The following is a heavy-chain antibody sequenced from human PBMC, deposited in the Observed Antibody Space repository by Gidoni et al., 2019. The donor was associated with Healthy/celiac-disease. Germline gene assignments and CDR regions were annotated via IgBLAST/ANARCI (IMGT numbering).Heavy chain of an antibody. Sequence: HVQLQQSGPGLVKPSQTLSLTCAISGDSVSSNSAAWNWIRQSPSRGLEWLGRTYYRSKWYNDYAVSVKSRITINPDTSKNQFSLQLNSVTPEDTAVYYCAREDYYDSSGYYPPVYYFDYWGQGTLVTVSS. V-gene: IGHV6-1*01. D-gene: IGHD3-22*01. J-gene: IGHJ4*02. CDR2: TYYRSKWYN. CDR3: AREDYYDSSGYYPPVYYFDY. CDR1: GDSVSSNSAA.